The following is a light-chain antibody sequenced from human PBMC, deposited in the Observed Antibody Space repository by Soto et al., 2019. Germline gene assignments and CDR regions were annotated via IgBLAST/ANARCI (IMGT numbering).Light chain of an antibody. V-gene: IGLV2-8*01. CDR3: ASYAGGDTFG. CDR2: EVS. Sequence: QSVLTQPPSASGSPGQSVTISCTGTSSDVGGYKYVSWYQQHPGKAPKVIIYEVSERPSGVPDRFSGSKSGNTASLTVSGLQTEDEADYYCASYAGGDTFGFGTGTKVTVL. J-gene: IGLJ1*01. CDR1: SSDVGGYKY.